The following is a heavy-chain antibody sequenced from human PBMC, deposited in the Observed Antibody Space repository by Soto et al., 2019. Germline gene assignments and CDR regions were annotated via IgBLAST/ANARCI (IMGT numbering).Heavy chain of an antibody. V-gene: IGHV3-23*01. D-gene: IGHD3-3*01. Sequence: GGSLRLSCAASGFTFRSYAMSWVRQAPGKGLEWVSAISGSGGSTYYADSVKGRFTISRDNSKNTLYLQMNSLRAEDTAVYYCAKDQPLSLVRFLEWFDYWGQGTLVTVSS. CDR1: GFTFRSYA. CDR2: ISGSGGST. J-gene: IGHJ4*02. CDR3: AKDQPLSLVRFLEWFDY.